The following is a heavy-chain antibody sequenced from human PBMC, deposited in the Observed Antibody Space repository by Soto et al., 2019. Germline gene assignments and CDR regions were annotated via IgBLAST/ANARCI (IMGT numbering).Heavy chain of an antibody. D-gene: IGHD3-3*01. V-gene: IGHV3-23*01. Sequence: XGSLILSCAASGFTFSSYAMSWVRQAPGKGLDWVSAISGSGGSTYYADSVKGRFTISRDNSKNTLYLQMNSLRAEDTAVYYCAKDPGQNEYYDFWSGSFDYWGQGTLVTVSS. CDR1: GFTFSSYA. J-gene: IGHJ4*02. CDR3: AKDPGQNEYYDFWSGSFDY. CDR2: ISGSGGST.